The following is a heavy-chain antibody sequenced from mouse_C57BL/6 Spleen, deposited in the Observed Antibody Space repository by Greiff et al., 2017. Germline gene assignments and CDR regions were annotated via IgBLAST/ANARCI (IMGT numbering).Heavy chain of an antibody. J-gene: IGHJ4*01. V-gene: IGHV5-4*01. D-gene: IGHD3-2*02. CDR3: AREGSSGYVGAMDY. CDR2: ISDGGSYT. Sequence: EVQLVESGGGLVKPGGSLKLSCAASGFTFSSYAMSWVRQTPEKRLEWVATISDGGSYTYYPDNVKGRFTISRDNAKNNLYLQMSHLKSEDTAMYYCAREGSSGYVGAMDYGGQGTSVTVSS. CDR1: GFTFSSYA.